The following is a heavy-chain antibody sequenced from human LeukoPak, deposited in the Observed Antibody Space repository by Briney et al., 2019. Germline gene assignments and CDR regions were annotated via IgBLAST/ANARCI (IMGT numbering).Heavy chain of an antibody. J-gene: IGHJ6*02. Sequence: ASVKVSCKASGGTLSTYSISWVRQAPGQGLEWMGGIIPSFNTINYAQRFQGRVTLTADESTNTAYMELSSLRSEDTAVYYCARGLSRWSTPTSSYYYRMDVWGQGTTVAVSS. CDR1: GGTLSTYS. V-gene: IGHV1-69*13. CDR3: ARGLSRWSTPTSSYYYRMDV. D-gene: IGHD4-23*01. CDR2: IIPSFNTI.